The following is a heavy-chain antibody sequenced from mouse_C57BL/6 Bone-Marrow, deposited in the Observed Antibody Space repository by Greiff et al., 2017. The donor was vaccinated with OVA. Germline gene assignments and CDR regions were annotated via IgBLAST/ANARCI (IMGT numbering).Heavy chain of an antibody. V-gene: IGHV1-42*01. J-gene: IGHJ2*01. CDR2: INPSTGGT. CDR3: ARDGYYVDY. D-gene: IGHD2-3*01. Sequence: EVKLVESGPELVKPGASVKISCKASGYSFTGYYMNWVKQSPEKSLEWIGEINPSTGGTTYNQKFKAKATLTVDKSSSTAYMQLKSLTSDDSAVYYSARDGYYVDYWGQGTTLTVSS. CDR1: GYSFTGYY.